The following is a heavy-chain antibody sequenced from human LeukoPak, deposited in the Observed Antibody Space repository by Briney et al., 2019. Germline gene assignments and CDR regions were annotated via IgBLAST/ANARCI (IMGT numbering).Heavy chain of an antibody. CDR1: GGSISSYY. CDR3: ARYMITFGGVIVGFDY. CDR2: IYHSGST. J-gene: IGHJ4*02. Sequence: SETLSLTCTVSGGSISSYYWSWIRQPPGKGLEWIGSIYHSGSTYYNPSLKSRVTISVDTSKNQFSLRLSSVTAADTAVYYCARYMITFGGVIVGFDYWGQGTLVTVSS. V-gene: IGHV4-39*07. D-gene: IGHD3-16*02.